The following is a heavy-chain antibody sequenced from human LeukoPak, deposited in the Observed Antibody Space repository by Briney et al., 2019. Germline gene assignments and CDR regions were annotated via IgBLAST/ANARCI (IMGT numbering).Heavy chain of an antibody. CDR2: IYYSGST. V-gene: IGHV4-59*08. D-gene: IGHD6-6*01. CDR1: GGSISSYY. Sequence: LETLSLTCTVSGGSISSYYWSWIRQPPGKGLEWIGYIYYSGSTNYNPSLKSRVTISVDTSKNQFSLKLSSVTAADTAVYYCARGKLSSADGVDYWGQGTLVTVSS. CDR3: ARGKLSSADGVDY. J-gene: IGHJ4*02.